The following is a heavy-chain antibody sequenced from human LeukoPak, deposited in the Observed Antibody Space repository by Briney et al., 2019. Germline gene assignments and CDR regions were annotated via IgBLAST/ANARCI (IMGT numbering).Heavy chain of an antibody. CDR2: INHSGST. CDR3: ARGTRMSIAARRRSHGFDY. CDR1: GGSFSGYY. Sequence: PSETLSLTCAVYGGSFSGYYWSWIRQPPGKGLEWIGEINHSGSTNYNPPLKSRVTVSVDTSKNQFSLKLSSVTAADTAVYYCARGTRMSIAARRRSHGFDYWGQGTLVTVSS. D-gene: IGHD6-6*01. J-gene: IGHJ4*02. V-gene: IGHV4-34*01.